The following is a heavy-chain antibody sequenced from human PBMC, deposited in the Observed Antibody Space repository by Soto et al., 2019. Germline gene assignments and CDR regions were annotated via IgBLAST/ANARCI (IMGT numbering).Heavy chain of an antibody. CDR1: GGSISSGDYY. CDR2: IYYSGST. V-gene: IGHV4-30-4*01. Sequence: QVQLQESGPGLVKPSQTLSLTCTVSGGSISSGDYYWSWIRQPPGKGLQWLGCIYYSGSTYYNSSLKRGVTTSVATSQNQLSPRLSSVTAADTAVYYCALRGYYHVDYWGQGTLLTVSS. D-gene: IGHD3-3*01. CDR3: ALRGYYHVDY. J-gene: IGHJ4*02.